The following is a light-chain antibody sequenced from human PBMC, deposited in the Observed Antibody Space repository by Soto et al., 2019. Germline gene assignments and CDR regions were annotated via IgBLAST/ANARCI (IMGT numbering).Light chain of an antibody. Sequence: EIVMTQSPATLSVSPGERATLSCRASQSVSSNLAWYQQKPGQAPRLLIYSVSTRATDIPARFSGSGSGTEFTLTISSLQSEDFAVYYCQQYNNWPRTFGQGTNLEIK. J-gene: IGKJ2*01. CDR1: QSVSSN. CDR3: QQYNNWPRT. V-gene: IGKV3-15*01. CDR2: SVS.